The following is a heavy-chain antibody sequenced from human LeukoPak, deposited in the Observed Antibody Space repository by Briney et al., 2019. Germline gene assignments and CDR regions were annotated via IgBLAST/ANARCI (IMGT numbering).Heavy chain of an antibody. D-gene: IGHD6-13*01. CDR1: GFTFSSYA. Sequence: PGGSLRLSCAASGFTFSSYAMSWVRQAPGKGLEWVSAISGSGGSTYYADSVKGRLTISRDNSKNTLYLQMNSLSVEDTAVYYCVSYYSSSWYSPFDYWGQGTLVIVSS. V-gene: IGHV3-23*01. CDR3: VSYYSSSWYSPFDY. CDR2: ISGSGGST. J-gene: IGHJ4*02.